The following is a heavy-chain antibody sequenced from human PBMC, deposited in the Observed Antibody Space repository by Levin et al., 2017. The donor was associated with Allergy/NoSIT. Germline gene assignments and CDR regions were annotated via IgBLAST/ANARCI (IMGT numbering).Heavy chain of an antibody. D-gene: IGHD1-14*01. CDR1: GGSISGYY. CDR3: ARQQQPEYNGVDV. J-gene: IGHJ6*02. Sequence: PGGSLRLSCTVSGGSISGYYWTWIRQPPGKGLEWIGYIYYSGSSNYNPSLKSRVTISVDTSKNQFSLRLSSVTAADTAVYYCARQQQPEYNGVDVWGQGTTVTVSS. CDR2: IYYSGSS. V-gene: IGHV4-59*08.